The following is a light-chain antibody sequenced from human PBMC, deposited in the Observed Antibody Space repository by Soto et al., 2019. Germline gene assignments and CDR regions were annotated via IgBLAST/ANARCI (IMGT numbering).Light chain of an antibody. J-gene: IGKJ1*01. CDR3: QQYNNWPPWT. CDR1: QSVSSK. CDR2: GAS. V-gene: IGKV3-15*01. Sequence: IVMKQFPATLSLSPGERATLSCRASQSVSSKLAWYQQKPGQAPRLLIYGASTRATGIPARFSGIGSGTEFTLTIGSLQSADFAVYYGQQYNNWPPWTFCQGTKVDI.